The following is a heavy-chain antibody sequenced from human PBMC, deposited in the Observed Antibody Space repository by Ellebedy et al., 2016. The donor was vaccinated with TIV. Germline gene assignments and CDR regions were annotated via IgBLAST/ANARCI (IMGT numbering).Heavy chain of an antibody. CDR3: ARAGGFGVNHRPGRY. Sequence: GESLKISCAASGFTFSSYGMPWVRQAPGKGLEWVAFIRYDGSNKYYADSVKGRFTISIDNSKNTLYLQMNSLRAEDTAVYYCARAGGFGVNHRPGRYWGQGTLVTVSS. J-gene: IGHJ4*02. D-gene: IGHD3-16*01. CDR2: IRYDGSNK. V-gene: IGHV3-30*02. CDR1: GFTFSSYG.